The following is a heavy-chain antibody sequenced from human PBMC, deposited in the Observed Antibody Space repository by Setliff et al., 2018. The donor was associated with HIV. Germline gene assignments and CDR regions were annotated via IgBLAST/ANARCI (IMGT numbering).Heavy chain of an antibody. Sequence: SETLSLTCSVSGGSISSGVYYWSWIRHHPGKGLEWIGYIHYSGSIYYNPSLKSRVTISVDTSKNQFSLKLSSVTAADTAVYYCARVCPPVRYNFWSGYYPKAGYFDYWGQGALVTVSS. D-gene: IGHD3-3*01. V-gene: IGHV4-31*03. CDR2: IHYSGSI. CDR1: GGSISSGVYY. J-gene: IGHJ4*02. CDR3: ARVCPPVRYNFWSGYYPKAGYFDY.